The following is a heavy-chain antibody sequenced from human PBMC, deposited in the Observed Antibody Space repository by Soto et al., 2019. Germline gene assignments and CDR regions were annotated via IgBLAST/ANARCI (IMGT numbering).Heavy chain of an antibody. CDR3: AKHSSYDHYYGMDV. CDR2: TTGSGGTA. D-gene: IGHD5-12*01. Sequence: EVQLLESGGGLVQPGGSLRLSCADSKLSFDIYAMSWVRHAPGKGLEWVSATTGSGGTAYYAGSVKGRFTISRDNSKNTLYLQMDSLRAEDTAVYFFAKHSSYDHYYGMDVWGQGTTVTVSS. V-gene: IGHV3-23*01. J-gene: IGHJ6*02. CDR1: KLSFDIYA.